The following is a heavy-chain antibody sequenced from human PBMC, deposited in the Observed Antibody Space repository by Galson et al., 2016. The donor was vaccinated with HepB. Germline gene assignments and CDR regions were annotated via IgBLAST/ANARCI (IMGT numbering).Heavy chain of an antibody. D-gene: IGHD6-13*01. V-gene: IGHV1-2*02. Sequence: SVKVSCKASGYTFTGYYLHWVRQAPGQGLEWMGWINPQSGGTRYAQKFQGRVTMTRDTSISTAYMDLSNLRSDDTALYYCARSREIIAATGTGWFEFWGQVTLVTVSS. CDR3: ARSREIIAATGTGWFEF. J-gene: IGHJ5*01. CDR1: GYTFTGYY. CDR2: INPQSGGT.